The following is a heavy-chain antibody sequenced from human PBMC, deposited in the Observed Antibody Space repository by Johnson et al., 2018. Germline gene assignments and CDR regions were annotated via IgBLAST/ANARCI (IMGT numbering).Heavy chain of an antibody. CDR1: GFTFRSYA. CDR2: ISYDGSNK. Sequence: QVQLVQSGGGVVQPGRSLRLSCAASGFTFRSYAMHWVRQAPGKGLEWVARISYDGSNKYYADSVKGRFTISRDNSKNTLYLQMNSLRAEDTAVFYCAREDDYGDYKYYYYMDVWGKGTTVTVSS. V-gene: IGHV3-30-3*01. J-gene: IGHJ6*03. D-gene: IGHD4-17*01. CDR3: AREDDYGDYKYYYYMDV.